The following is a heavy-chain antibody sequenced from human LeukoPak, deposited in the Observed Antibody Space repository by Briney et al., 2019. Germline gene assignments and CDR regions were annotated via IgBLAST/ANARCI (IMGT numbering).Heavy chain of an antibody. J-gene: IGHJ5*02. V-gene: IGHV3-48*01. CDR2: ISSSGSTI. Sequence: GGSLRLSCAASGFTFSSYSMNWVRQAPGKGLEWVSYISSSGSTIYYADSVKGRFTISRDNSKNTLYLQMNSLRAEDTAVYYCAKEEGSSWQYNWFDPWGQGTLVTVSS. CDR3: AKEEGSSWQYNWFDP. CDR1: GFTFSSYS. D-gene: IGHD6-13*01.